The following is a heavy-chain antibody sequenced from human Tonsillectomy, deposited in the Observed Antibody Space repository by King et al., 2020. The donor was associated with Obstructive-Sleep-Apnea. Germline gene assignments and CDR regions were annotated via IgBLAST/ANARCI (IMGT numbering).Heavy chain of an antibody. J-gene: IGHJ4*02. CDR3: ARDPPGDQGLDY. Sequence: HVQLQQSGLGLVKPSQTLSLTCAISGDSVSNNGAAWNWIRQSPSRGLEWLGRTYYRSKWYNDYAVSVKSRITVTPDTSKNQFSLQLNSVIPEDTAVYYCARDPPGDQGLDYWGQGTLVTVSS. V-gene: IGHV6-1*01. CDR1: GDSVSNNGAA. D-gene: IGHD3-16*01. CDR2: TYYRSKWYN.